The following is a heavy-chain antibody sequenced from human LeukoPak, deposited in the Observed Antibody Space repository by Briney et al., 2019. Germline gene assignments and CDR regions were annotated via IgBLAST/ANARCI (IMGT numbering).Heavy chain of an antibody. CDR2: ISGSGGST. D-gene: IGHD7-27*01. CDR1: GFTFSSYA. V-gene: IGHV3-23*01. J-gene: IGHJ4*02. Sequence: GGSLRLSCAAYGFTFSSYAMSWVRQAPGKGLEWVSAISGSGGSTYYADSVKGRFTISRDNAKNTLNLQMNSLRVEDTAVYHCARDHATGLYYFDYWGQGTLVTVSS. CDR3: ARDHATGLYYFDY.